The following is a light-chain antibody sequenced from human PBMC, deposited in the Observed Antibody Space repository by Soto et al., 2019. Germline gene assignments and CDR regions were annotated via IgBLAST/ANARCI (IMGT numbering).Light chain of an antibody. Sequence: DIPMTQSPSSLSASVGDRVTITCRASQTISSHLNWYQQKPGKAPKLLIYSASGLQGGVPSRFSGSGSGTDFTLTISSLQPEDFATYYCQQSYSTPPTFGQGTKLEIK. J-gene: IGKJ2*01. V-gene: IGKV1-39*01. CDR2: SAS. CDR1: QTISSH. CDR3: QQSYSTPPT.